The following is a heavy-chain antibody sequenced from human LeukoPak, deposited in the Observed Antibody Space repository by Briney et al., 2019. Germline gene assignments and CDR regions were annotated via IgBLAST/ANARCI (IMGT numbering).Heavy chain of an antibody. J-gene: IGHJ4*02. CDR2: ISGSGGST. V-gene: IGHV3-23*01. D-gene: IGHD3-3*01. CDR3: AKDYDFWSGRLHYFDY. Sequence: GGSLRLSCAASGFTFSSYAMSWVRQAPGKGLEWISAISGSGGSTYYADSVKGRFTISRDNSKNTLYLQMNSLRAEDTAVYYCAKDYDFWSGRLHYFDYWGQGTLVTVSS. CDR1: GFTFSSYA.